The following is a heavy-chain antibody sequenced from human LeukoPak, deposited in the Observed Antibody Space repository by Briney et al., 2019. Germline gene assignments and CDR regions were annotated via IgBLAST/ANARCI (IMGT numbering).Heavy chain of an antibody. D-gene: IGHD3-22*01. CDR1: GYTLTELS. J-gene: IGHJ4*02. CDR3: ATGGGYYYDSSGYMIAY. V-gene: IGHV1-24*01. Sequence: ASVKVSCKVSGYTLTELSMHWVRQAPGKGLEWRGGFDPEDGETIYAQKFQGRVTMTEDTSTDTAYMELSSLRSEDTAVYYCATGGGYYYDSSGYMIAYWGQGTLVTVSS. CDR2: FDPEDGET.